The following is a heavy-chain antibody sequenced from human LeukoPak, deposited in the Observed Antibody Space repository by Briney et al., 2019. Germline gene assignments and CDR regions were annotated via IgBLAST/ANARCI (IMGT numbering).Heavy chain of an antibody. CDR3: ARVAGYYGSGSNYFDY. CDR2: MNPNSGNT. CDR1: GYTFTSYD. V-gene: IGHV1-8*01. J-gene: IGHJ4*02. D-gene: IGHD3-10*01. Sequence: ASVKVSCKASGYTFTSYDINWVRPATGQGLEWMGWMNPNSGNTGYAQKVQGRVTMTRDTCISTAYMELSRLRSDDTAVYYCARVAGYYGSGSNYFDYWGQGTLVTVSS.